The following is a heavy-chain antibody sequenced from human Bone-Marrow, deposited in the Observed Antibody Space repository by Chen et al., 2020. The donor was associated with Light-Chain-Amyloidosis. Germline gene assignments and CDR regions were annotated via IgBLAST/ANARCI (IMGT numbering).Heavy chain of an antibody. D-gene: IGHD3-9*01. V-gene: IGHV3-23*04. CDR1: GFAFSSYA. Sequence: EVQLVESGGGLLQRGGSLRLSCAASGFAFSSYAMSWVRQAPGKGLERVSTXXXXGGSRYYGDSVKGRLTISRDNSKNALFLQMNSLRAEDTAVYYCAKDISYDDILPGYPADAFDIWGQGTMVTVSS. J-gene: IGHJ3*02. CDR3: AKDISYDDILPGYPADAFDI. CDR2: XXXXGGSR.